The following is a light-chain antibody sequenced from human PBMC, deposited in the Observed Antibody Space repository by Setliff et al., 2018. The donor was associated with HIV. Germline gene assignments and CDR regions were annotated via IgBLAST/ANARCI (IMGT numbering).Light chain of an antibody. Sequence: QSALTQPRSVSGSPGQSVTISCTGTSGDVGGYNYVSWYQQHPGKAPKVMIYDVSTRPSGVPDRYSGSKSGNTASLTISGLQTEDEADYYCSSYAITNTLPFGTGTKGTVL. CDR1: SGDVGGYNY. J-gene: IGLJ1*01. V-gene: IGLV2-11*01. CDR2: DVS. CDR3: SSYAITNTLP.